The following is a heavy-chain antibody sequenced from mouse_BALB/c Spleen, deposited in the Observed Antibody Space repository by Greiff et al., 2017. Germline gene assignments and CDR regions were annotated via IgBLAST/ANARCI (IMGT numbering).Heavy chain of an antibody. CDR3: ARPYYGNYGWYFDV. Sequence: EVQLQQSGAELVKPGASVKLSCTASGFNIKDTYMHWVKQRPEQGLEWIGRIDPANGNTKYDPKSQGKATITADTSSNTAYLQLSSLTSEDTAVYYCARPYYGNYGWYFDVWGAGTTVTVSS. J-gene: IGHJ1*01. D-gene: IGHD2-10*01. CDR2: IDPANGNT. CDR1: GFNIKDTY. V-gene: IGHV14-3*02.